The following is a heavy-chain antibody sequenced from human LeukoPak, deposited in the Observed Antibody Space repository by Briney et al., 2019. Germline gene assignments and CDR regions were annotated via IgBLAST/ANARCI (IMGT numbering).Heavy chain of an antibody. Sequence: SVKVSCKASGGTFSSYAFSWVRQAPGQGLEWMGGIIPILGTVNYARKFQGRVTITAGESTSTAYMELSSLRPEDTAVYYCARDPYCSGSSCSIPYFDYWGQGTLVTVSS. CDR1: GGTFSSYA. CDR2: IIPILGTV. CDR3: ARDPYCSGSSCSIPYFDY. V-gene: IGHV1-69*13. D-gene: IGHD2-15*01. J-gene: IGHJ4*02.